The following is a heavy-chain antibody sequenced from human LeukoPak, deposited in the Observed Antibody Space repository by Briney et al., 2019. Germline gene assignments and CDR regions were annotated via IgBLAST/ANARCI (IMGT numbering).Heavy chain of an antibody. J-gene: IGHJ6*04. Sequence: SGPLSLTCAVSGGSISSSNWWSWVRQPPGKGLEWIGEIYHSGSTNCNPSLKSRVTIPVDKSKNQFSLKLSSVTAADTAVYYCARGSNRVLRYFDWSLAGMDVWGKGTTVTVSS. D-gene: IGHD3-9*01. CDR2: IYHSGST. CDR3: ARGSNRVLRYFDWSLAGMDV. V-gene: IGHV4-4*02. CDR1: GGSISSSNW.